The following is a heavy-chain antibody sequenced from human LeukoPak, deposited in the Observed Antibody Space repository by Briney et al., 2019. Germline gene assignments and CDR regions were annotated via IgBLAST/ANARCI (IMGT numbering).Heavy chain of an antibody. CDR1: GGSIYSGSYY. CDR3: ATYRSALAFDY. D-gene: IGHD6-19*01. J-gene: IGHJ4*02. Sequence: SETLSLTCTVSGGSIYSGSYYWRWLRQPAGEGLEWIGRIYTDGSTNYNPSLKSRVTISVDTSKNQFSLRLTSVTAADTAIYYCATYRSALAFDYWGQGSLVTVSS. CDR2: IYTDGST. V-gene: IGHV4-61*02.